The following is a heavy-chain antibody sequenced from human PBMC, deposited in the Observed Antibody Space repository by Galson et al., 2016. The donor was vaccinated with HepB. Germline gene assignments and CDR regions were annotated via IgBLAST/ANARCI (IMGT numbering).Heavy chain of an antibody. V-gene: IGHV2-5*02. CDR3: AHSPPYSYGPDY. J-gene: IGHJ4*02. CDR1: GFSLSTNGVG. Sequence: PALVKPTQILTLTCTFSGFSLSTNGVGVGWIRQPPGKALEWLALIYWDDDKRYSPSLKSRLTITKDTSKNQVVLTMTNMDPVDTAPYYCAHSPPYSYGPDYWGQGTLVTVSS. D-gene: IGHD5-18*01. CDR2: IYWDDDK.